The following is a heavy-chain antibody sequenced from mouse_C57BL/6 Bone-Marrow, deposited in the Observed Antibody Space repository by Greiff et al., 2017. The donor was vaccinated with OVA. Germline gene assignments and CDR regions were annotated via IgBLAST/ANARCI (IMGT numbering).Heavy chain of an antibody. CDR3: AIYYDYDGFAY. J-gene: IGHJ3*01. D-gene: IGHD2-4*01. Sequence: EVQLQQSGPELVKPGASVKIPRKASGYTFTDYNMDWVKQSHGKSLEWIGDINPNNGGTIYNQKFKGKATLTVDKSSSTAYMELRSLTSEDTAVYYCAIYYDYDGFAYWGQGTLVTVSA. V-gene: IGHV1-18*01. CDR2: INPNNGGT. CDR1: GYTFTDYN.